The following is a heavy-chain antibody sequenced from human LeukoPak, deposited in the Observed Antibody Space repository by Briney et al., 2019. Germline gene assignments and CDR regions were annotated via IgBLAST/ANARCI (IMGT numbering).Heavy chain of an antibody. CDR3: ARDSIAVAGTAGEFDY. CDR1: GYIFTSYG. CDR2: ISTYNGNT. Sequence: ATVKVSCKASGYIFTSYGVSWVRQAPGQGLEWMGWISTYNGNTKYAQKLQGRVTMTTDTSTSTAYMELRSLRSDDTAVYYCARDSIAVAGTAGEFDYWGQGTLVTVSS. J-gene: IGHJ4*02. V-gene: IGHV1-18*04. D-gene: IGHD6-19*01.